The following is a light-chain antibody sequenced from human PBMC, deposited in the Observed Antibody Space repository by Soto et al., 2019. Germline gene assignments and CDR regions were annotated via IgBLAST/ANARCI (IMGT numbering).Light chain of an antibody. V-gene: IGKV2-28*01. CDR1: QSLLHSNGYNY. CDR2: LGS. J-gene: IGKJ2*01. CDR3: MAGLHTPPS. Sequence: DIVMTQSPLSLPVTPGEPASISCRSRQSLLHSNGYNYLDWYLQKPGHSPQVLIYLGSNRASGVPDRFSGSGSGTDFTPKISRVEAEDGGVSYCMAGLHTPPSFGQVSKLDIK.